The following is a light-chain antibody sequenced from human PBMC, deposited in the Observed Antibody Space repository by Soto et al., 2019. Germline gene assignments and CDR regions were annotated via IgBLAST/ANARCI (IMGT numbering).Light chain of an antibody. V-gene: IGLV1-44*01. CDR3: AAWDDRLDVYV. Sequence: QSVLTQPPSASGTPGQIVAISCSGSSSNIGSNTVTWYQQLPGTAPKLLIYSTSQRSSGVPGQFSGSKSGASASLSISGLQSEDEADYYCAAWDDRLDVYVFGTGTKVTVL. J-gene: IGLJ1*01. CDR2: STS. CDR1: SSNIGSNT.